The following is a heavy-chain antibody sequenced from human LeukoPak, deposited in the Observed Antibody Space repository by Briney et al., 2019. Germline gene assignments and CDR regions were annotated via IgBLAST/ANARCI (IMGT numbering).Heavy chain of an antibody. Sequence: PGGSLRLSCAASGFTVSSNYMSWVRQAPGKGREWVSVIYSDDSTYYADSVKGRFTISRHNSKNTLYLQMNSLRAEDTAVYYCARGGYSGYDRDAFDIWGQGTMVTVSS. V-gene: IGHV3-53*04. CDR3: ARGGYSGYDRDAFDI. J-gene: IGHJ3*02. CDR2: IYSDDST. CDR1: GFTVSSNY. D-gene: IGHD5-12*01.